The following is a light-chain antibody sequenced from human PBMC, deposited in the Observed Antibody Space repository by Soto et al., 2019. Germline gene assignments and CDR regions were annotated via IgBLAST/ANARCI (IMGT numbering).Light chain of an antibody. CDR2: SSD. J-gene: IGLJ7*01. Sequence: QSVLTQPPSASGTPGQRVTISCSGSSSNIGSNTVNWYQQLPGTAPKVLIYSSDRRPSGVPDRFSGSKSGTSASLAINGLQPEDEADYYCAAWDDSLNGWVFGGGTQLTVL. CDR1: SSNIGSNT. V-gene: IGLV1-44*01. CDR3: AAWDDSLNGWV.